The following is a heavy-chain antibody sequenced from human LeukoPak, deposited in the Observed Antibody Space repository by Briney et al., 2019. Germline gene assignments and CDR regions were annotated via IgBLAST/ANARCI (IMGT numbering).Heavy chain of an antibody. D-gene: IGHD3-3*01. V-gene: IGHV1-58*02. CDR3: AGFFGWEPAWESAFDI. J-gene: IGHJ3*02. CDR2: IVVGSGNT. CDR1: GFTFTSSA. Sequence: SVKVSCKASGFTFTSSAMQWVRQARGQRLEWIGWIVVGSGNTNYAQKFQERVTITRDMSTSTAYMELSSLRSEDTAVYYCAGFFGWEPAWESAFDIWGQGTMVTVSS.